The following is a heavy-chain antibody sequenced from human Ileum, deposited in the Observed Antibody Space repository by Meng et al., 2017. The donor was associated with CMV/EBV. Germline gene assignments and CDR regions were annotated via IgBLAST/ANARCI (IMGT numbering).Heavy chain of an antibody. D-gene: IGHD6-13*01. CDR2: ISISSSYI. J-gene: IGHJ4*02. V-gene: IGHV3-21*01. CDR3: ARWSYTTSWYAYY. CDR1: GFTFSGYD. Sequence: GESLKISCAASGFTFSGYDMNWVRQAPGKGLEWVSFISISSSYIYYADSVKGRFTISRDNARNSLYLQMNNLRVEDTAVYYCARWSYTTSWYAYYWDQGTLVTVSS.